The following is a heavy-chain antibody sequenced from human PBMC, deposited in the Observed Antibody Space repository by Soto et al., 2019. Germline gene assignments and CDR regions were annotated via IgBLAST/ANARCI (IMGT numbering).Heavy chain of an antibody. CDR1: GGSISSGDYY. Sequence: SETLSLTCTVSGGSISSGDYYWRWIRQPPGKGLEWIGYIYYSGSTYYNPSLKSRVTISVDTSKNQFSLKLSSVTAADTAVYYCASAMGDSSGYYGGEVDYWGHGTLVTVSS. CDR3: ASAMGDSSGYYGGEVDY. J-gene: IGHJ4*01. CDR2: IYYSGST. D-gene: IGHD3-22*01. V-gene: IGHV4-30-4*01.